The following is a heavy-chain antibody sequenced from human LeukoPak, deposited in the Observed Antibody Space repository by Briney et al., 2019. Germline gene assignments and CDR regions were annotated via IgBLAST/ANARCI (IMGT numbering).Heavy chain of an antibody. J-gene: IGHJ5*02. D-gene: IGHD2-2*01. CDR1: GYTFTSYG. CDR3: ARDKEGYCSSTSCSRGDNWFDP. CDR2: ISAYNGNT. Sequence: GASVKVSCKASGYTFTSYGISRVRQAPGQGLEWMGWISAYNGNTNYAQKLQGRVTMTTDTSTSTAYMELRSLRSDDTAVYYCARDKEGYCSSTSCSRGDNWFDPWGQGTLVTVSS. V-gene: IGHV1-18*01.